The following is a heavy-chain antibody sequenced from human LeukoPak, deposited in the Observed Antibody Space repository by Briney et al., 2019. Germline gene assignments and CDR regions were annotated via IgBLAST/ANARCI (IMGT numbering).Heavy chain of an antibody. CDR3: ARVGAARYYYYYMDV. D-gene: IGHD2-15*01. J-gene: IGHJ6*03. V-gene: IGHV3-7*01. CDR1: GFTFSSYW. Sequence: GGSLRLSCAASGFTFSSYWMSWVRQAPGKGLEWVANIKQDGSEKYYVDSLKGRFTVSRDNAKNSLYLQINSLRAGDTAVYFCARVGAARYYYYYMDVWGKGTTVTVSS. CDR2: IKQDGSEK.